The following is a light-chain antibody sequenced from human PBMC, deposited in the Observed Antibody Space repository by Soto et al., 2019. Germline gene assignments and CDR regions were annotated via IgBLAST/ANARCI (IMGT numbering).Light chain of an antibody. Sequence: SVLTQPPSVSAAPGQKVTISCSGSSSNIGGNSVSWYQQLPGTAPKLLIYDDNKRPSGIPDRFSGSKSGTSATLGITGFQTGDEADYYCGSWDSSLYVFGTGTKVTVL. CDR2: DDN. CDR3: GSWDSSLYV. J-gene: IGLJ1*01. V-gene: IGLV1-51*01. CDR1: SSNIGGNS.